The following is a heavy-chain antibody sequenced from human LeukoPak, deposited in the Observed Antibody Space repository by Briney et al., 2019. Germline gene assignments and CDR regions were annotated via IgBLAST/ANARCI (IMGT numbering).Heavy chain of an antibody. CDR3: ATPSRRYNPMDV. V-gene: IGHV1-69*13. CDR2: IIPIFGTA. CDR1: GGTFSSYA. D-gene: IGHD1-1*01. J-gene: IGHJ6*02. Sequence: GASVKVSCKASGGTFSSYAISWVRQVPGQGLEWMGGIIPIFGTANYAQKFQGRVTITADESTSTAYMELSSLRSEDTAVYYCATPSRRYNPMDVWGQGTTVTVSS.